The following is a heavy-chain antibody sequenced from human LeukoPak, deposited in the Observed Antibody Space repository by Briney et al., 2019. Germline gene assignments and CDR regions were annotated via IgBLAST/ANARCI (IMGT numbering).Heavy chain of an antibody. V-gene: IGHV4-38-2*01. CDR3: TLYYYGSGSYEEDY. J-gene: IGHJ4*02. CDR1: GYSISSGYY. CDR2: IYPSGST. Sequence: SETLSLTCAVSGYSISSGYYWGWIRQPPGKGLEWIGSIYPSGSTYYNPSLKSRVTISVDASKNQFSLKLSSVTAADTAVYYCTLYYYGSGSYEEDYWGQGTLVTVSS. D-gene: IGHD3-10*01.